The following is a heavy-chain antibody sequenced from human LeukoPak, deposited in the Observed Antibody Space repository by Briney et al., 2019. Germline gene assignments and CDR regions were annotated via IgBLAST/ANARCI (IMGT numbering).Heavy chain of an antibody. CDR2: ISSTGSYT. J-gene: IGHJ3*02. V-gene: IGHV3-11*06. CDR3: VSRITGTVLDAFDI. Sequence: GGSLRLSCAASGFTFSDYYMSWIRQAPGKGLEWASYISSTGSYTHYTDSVKGRFTISRDNAKNSLYLQMNSLRAEDTAVYYCVSRITGTVLDAFDIWGQGTMVTVSS. CDR1: GFTFSDYY. D-gene: IGHD1-7*01.